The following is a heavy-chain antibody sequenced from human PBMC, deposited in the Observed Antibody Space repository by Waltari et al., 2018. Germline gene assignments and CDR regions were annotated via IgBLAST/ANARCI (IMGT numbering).Heavy chain of an antibody. Sequence: QVQLVQSGAEVKKPGASVKVSCKASGYTFTSDGTSWVRQAPGQGREWMGWISAYNGNTNYAQKLQGRVTMTTDTSTSTAYMELRSLRSDDTAVYYCARGGPSYCSGGSCYPDYWGQGTLVTVSS. D-gene: IGHD2-15*01. CDR3: ARGGPSYCSGGSCYPDY. CDR1: GYTFTSDG. J-gene: IGHJ4*02. CDR2: ISAYNGNT. V-gene: IGHV1-18*01.